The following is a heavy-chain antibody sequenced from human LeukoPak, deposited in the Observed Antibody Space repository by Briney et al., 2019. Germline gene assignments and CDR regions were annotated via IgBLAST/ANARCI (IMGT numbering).Heavy chain of an antibody. CDR3: ASGLGEYDSSGYYYGY. CDR1: GGSFSGYY. D-gene: IGHD3-22*01. CDR2: INHSGST. Sequence: SETLSLTCAVYGGSFSGYYWSWIRQPPGKGLEWIGEINHSGSTNYNPSLKSRVTISVDTSKNQFSLKLSSVTAADTAVYYCASGLGEYDSSGYYYGYWGQGTLVTVSS. V-gene: IGHV4-34*01. J-gene: IGHJ4*02.